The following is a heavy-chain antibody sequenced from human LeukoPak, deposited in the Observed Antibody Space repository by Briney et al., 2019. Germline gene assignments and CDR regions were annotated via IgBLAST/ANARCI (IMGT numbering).Heavy chain of an antibody. V-gene: IGHV3-21*01. CDR1: GFTFSSYS. CDR2: ISSSSSYI. J-gene: IGHJ4*02. CDR3: AARVSTHYFDY. D-gene: IGHD2/OR15-2a*01. Sequence: GGSLRLSCAASGFTFSSYSVNWVRQAPGKGLEWVSSISSSSSYIYYADSLKGRFTISRDIAKNSLYLQMNSLRAEDTAVYYCAARVSTHYFDYWGQGTLVTVSS.